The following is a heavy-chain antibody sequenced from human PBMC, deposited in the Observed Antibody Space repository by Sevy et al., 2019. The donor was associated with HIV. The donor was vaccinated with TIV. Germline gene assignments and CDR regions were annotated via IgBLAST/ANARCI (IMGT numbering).Heavy chain of an antibody. D-gene: IGHD4-4*01. CDR2: ISWDGGST. CDR3: AKSGDPKPTRNYVRFYYYYGMDV. J-gene: IGHJ6*02. Sequence: GGSLRLSCAASGFTFDDYTMHWVRQAPGKGLEWVSLISWDGGSTYYADSVKGRFTISRDNSKNSLYLQMNSLRTEDTALDYSAKSGDPKPTRNYVRFYYYYGMDVWGQGTTVTVSS. V-gene: IGHV3-43*01. CDR1: GFTFDDYT.